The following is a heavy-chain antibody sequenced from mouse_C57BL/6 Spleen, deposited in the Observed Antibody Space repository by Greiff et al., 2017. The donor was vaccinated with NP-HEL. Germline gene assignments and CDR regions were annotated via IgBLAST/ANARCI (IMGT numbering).Heavy chain of an antibody. CDR2: IRNKANNHAT. CDR3: TTVVATGFDY. D-gene: IGHD1-1*01. J-gene: IGHJ2*01. Sequence: EVKLVESGGGLVQPGGSMKLSCAASGFTFSDAWMDWVRQSPEKGLEWVAEIRNKANNHATYYAESVKGRFTISRDDSKSSVYLQMNSVRAEDTGIYYCTTVVATGFDYWGQGTTLTVSS. V-gene: IGHV6-6*01. CDR1: GFTFSDAW.